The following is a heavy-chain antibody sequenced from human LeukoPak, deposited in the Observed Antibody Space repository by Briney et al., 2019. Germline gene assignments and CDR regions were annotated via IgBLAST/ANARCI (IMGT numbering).Heavy chain of an antibody. Sequence: ASVKVSCKASGYTFTCYYMHWVRQAPGQGLEWMGWINPNSGGTNYAQKFQGRVTMTRDTSISTAYMELSRLRSDDTAVYYCAREGSSSLGAFDIWGQGTMVTVSS. V-gene: IGHV1-2*02. D-gene: IGHD6-6*01. CDR1: GYTFTCYY. J-gene: IGHJ3*02. CDR3: AREGSSSLGAFDI. CDR2: INPNSGGT.